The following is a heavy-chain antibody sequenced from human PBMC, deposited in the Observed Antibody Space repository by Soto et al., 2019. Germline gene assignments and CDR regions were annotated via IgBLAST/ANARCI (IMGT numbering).Heavy chain of an antibody. Sequence: WGSLRLSCAASGFTFRSYSMNWVRQAPGKGLEWVSYISSSNITINYADSVKGRFIISRDNAKNSLYLQMHSLRDEDTAVYYCAREGWTLLQTGMDVWGQGTRVTVSS. V-gene: IGHV3-48*02. CDR2: ISSSNITI. D-gene: IGHD2-15*01. J-gene: IGHJ6*02. CDR3: AREGWTLLQTGMDV. CDR1: GFTFRSYS.